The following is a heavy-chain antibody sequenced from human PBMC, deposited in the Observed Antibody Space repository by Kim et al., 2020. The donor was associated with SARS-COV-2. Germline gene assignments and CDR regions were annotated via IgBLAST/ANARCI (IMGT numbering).Heavy chain of an antibody. Sequence: SETLSLTYTVSGGSISSYYWSWIRQPPGKGLEWIGYIYYSGSTNYNPSLKSRVTISVDTSKNQFSLKLSSVTAADTAVYYCARGELPLEMDVWGKGTTVTVSS. CDR2: IYYSGST. CDR3: ARGELPLEMDV. CDR1: GGSISSYY. V-gene: IGHV4-59*01. J-gene: IGHJ6*04. D-gene: IGHD1-26*01.